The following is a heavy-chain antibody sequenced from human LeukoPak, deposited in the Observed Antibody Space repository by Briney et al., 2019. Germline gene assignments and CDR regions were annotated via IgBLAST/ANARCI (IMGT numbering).Heavy chain of an antibody. CDR3: AKGFGGSDYDWYFDL. Sequence: PGGSLRLSCEVSDFTFSFYAMSWVRQAPGKGLEWVAGITSSGNTTYYADPVKGRFTISRDNSNNILHLQMNSLRAEDTAIYYCAKGFGGSDYDWYFDLWGRGIVVTVSS. J-gene: IGHJ2*01. V-gene: IGHV3-23*01. CDR1: DFTFSFYA. D-gene: IGHD1-26*01. CDR2: ITSSGNTT.